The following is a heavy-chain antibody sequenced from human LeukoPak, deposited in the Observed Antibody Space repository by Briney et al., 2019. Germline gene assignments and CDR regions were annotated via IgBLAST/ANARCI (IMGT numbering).Heavy chain of an antibody. CDR1: GGSISSSNYY. Sequence: SETLSLTCSVSGGSISSSNYYWGWIRQPPSKGLEWIGSMYYSGSIFYNPSLKSRVTISVDTSKNQFSLKLSSVTAADTAVYYCARVVSGYSSSLFDYWGQGTLVTVSS. CDR2: MYYSGSI. V-gene: IGHV4-39*07. J-gene: IGHJ4*02. D-gene: IGHD6-13*01. CDR3: ARVVSGYSSSLFDY.